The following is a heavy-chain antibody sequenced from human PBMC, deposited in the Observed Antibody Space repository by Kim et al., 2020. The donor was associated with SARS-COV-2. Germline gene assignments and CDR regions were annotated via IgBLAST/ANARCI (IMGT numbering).Heavy chain of an antibody. V-gene: IGHV3-33*01. CDR3: ARDGDPTVTTGLGY. D-gene: IGHD4-17*01. J-gene: IGHJ4*02. Sequence: YVNSEKGQFTLSRDKSKNTLYLQMNSLRAEDTSVYYCARDGDPTVTTGLGYWGQGTLVTVSS.